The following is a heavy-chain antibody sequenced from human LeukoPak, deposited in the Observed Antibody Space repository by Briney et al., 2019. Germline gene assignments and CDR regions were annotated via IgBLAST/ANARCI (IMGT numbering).Heavy chain of an antibody. D-gene: IGHD3-10*01. CDR2: ISSSGSTI. CDR3: ARSAFVCGSGSYYNRSKVAGDY. Sequence: PGGSLRLSCAASGTTFSSYKMNWGRQAPEKGLGWVSYISSSGSTIYYADSVKGGFTISRDNAKNSLYLQMNSVRAEDTAVYYCARSAFVCGSGSYYNRSKVAGDYWGQGTLVTVSS. V-gene: IGHV3-48*03. J-gene: IGHJ4*02. CDR1: GTTFSSYK.